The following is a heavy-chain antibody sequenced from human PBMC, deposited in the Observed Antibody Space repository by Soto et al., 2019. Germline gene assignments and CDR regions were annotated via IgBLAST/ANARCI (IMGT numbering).Heavy chain of an antibody. V-gene: IGHV4-31*03. CDR1: GASISRGGYY. J-gene: IGHJ4*02. D-gene: IGHD2-15*01. CDR2: IYYSGST. Sequence: PPEPASLTPTVAGASISRGGYYWRWIRQHAGKCLEWIGYIYYSGSTYYNPSLKSRVTISVDTSKNQFSLKLSSVTAADTAVYYCATVLVYCSGGSCYSGHYFDYWGQGTLVTVSS. CDR3: ATVLVYCSGGSCYSGHYFDY.